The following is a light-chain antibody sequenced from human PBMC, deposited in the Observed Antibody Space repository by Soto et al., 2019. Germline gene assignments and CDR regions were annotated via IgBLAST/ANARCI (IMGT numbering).Light chain of an antibody. CDR1: QSVSSN. CDR3: QQYNNWLRWT. V-gene: IGKV3-15*01. J-gene: IGKJ1*01. CDR2: GAS. Sequence: EIVMTQSPATLSVSPGERDTPSCRASQSVSSNLAWYQQKPGQAPRLLIYGASTRATGIPARFSGSGSGTEFTLTISSLQSEDFAVYYCQQYNNWLRWTFGQGTKV.